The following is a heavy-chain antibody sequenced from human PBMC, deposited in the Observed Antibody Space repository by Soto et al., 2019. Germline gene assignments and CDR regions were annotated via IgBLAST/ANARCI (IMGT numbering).Heavy chain of an antibody. V-gene: IGHV4-39*01. CDR3: ASVGPGKLWFGNH. CDR1: GGSISSSSYY. Sequence: RSLTCTVSGGSISSSSYYWGWIRQPPGKGLEWIGSIYYSGSTYYNPSLKSRVTISVDTSKNQFSLKLSSVTAADTAVYYCASVGPGKLWFGNHWGKGTLGPV. J-gene: IGHJ5*02. D-gene: IGHD3-10*01. CDR2: IYYSGST.